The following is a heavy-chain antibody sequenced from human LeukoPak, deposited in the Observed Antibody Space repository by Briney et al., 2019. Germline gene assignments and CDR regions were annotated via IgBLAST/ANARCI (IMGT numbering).Heavy chain of an antibody. D-gene: IGHD5-24*01. Sequence: PPGGSLRLSCAASGFTFSSYAMSWVRQAPGKGLEWVSAISGSGGSTYYADSVKGRFTISRDNSKNTLYLQMNSLRAEDTAVYYCAKNPSVRHAQLLSPFSYFDYWGQGTLVTVSS. V-gene: IGHV3-23*01. CDR1: GFTFSSYA. J-gene: IGHJ4*02. CDR2: ISGSGGST. CDR3: AKNPSVRHAQLLSPFSYFDY.